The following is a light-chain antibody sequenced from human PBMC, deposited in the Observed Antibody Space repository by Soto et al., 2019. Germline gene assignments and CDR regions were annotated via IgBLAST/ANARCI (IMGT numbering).Light chain of an antibody. CDR3: QQRSYPIT. Sequence: DIVLTQSPDTLSLSPGESATLSCRASQSLGRSFACYHQKPGQDPRLLIYDESPRATGIPVRFSGSGSDSDFTLTISSLEPEDFAVYYCQQRSYPITVGQGTRLEIK. V-gene: IGKV3-11*01. CDR1: QSLGRS. J-gene: IGKJ5*01. CDR2: DES.